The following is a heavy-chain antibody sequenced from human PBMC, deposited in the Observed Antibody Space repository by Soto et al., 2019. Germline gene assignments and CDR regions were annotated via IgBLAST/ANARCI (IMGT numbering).Heavy chain of an antibody. Sequence: PGGSLRLSCTTSGFTFGDYALSWVRQAPGKGLEWVGFIRRNAYGGTTDYAASVKGRFTISRDDSKSIAYLQMNSLRTEDTALYYCTRASSLDFDFWGQGXLVTVSS. V-gene: IGHV3-49*04. J-gene: IGHJ4*02. CDR3: TRASSLDFDF. CDR2: IRRNAYGGTT. CDR1: GFTFGDYA. D-gene: IGHD3-16*01.